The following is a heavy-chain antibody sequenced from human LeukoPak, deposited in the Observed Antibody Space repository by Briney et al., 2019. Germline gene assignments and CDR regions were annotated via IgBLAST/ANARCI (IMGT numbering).Heavy chain of an antibody. D-gene: IGHD5-24*01. V-gene: IGHV4-59*01. CDR1: GGSISSYY. Sequence: PSETLSLTCTVSGGSISSYYWSWIRQPPGKGLEWIGYIYYSGSTNYNPSLKSRVTISVDTSKNQCSLKLSSVTAADTAVYYCARYQGDGYNFWAFDIWGQGTMVTVSS. CDR2: IYYSGST. J-gene: IGHJ3*02. CDR3: ARYQGDGYNFWAFDI.